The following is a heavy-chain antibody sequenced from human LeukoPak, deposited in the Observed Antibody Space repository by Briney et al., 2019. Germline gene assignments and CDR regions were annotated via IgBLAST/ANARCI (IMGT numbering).Heavy chain of an antibody. CDR2: ISSSGSTI. J-gene: IGHJ4*02. D-gene: IGHD6-19*01. CDR3: ARVIRGRYSSGWTMGY. CDR1: GFTFSSYE. V-gene: IGHV3-48*03. Sequence: GGSLRLSCAASGFTFSSYEMNWVRQAPGKGLEWVSHISSSGSTIYYADSVKGRSTISRDNAKNSLYLQMNSLRAEDTAVYYCARVIRGRYSSGWTMGYWGQGTLVTVSS.